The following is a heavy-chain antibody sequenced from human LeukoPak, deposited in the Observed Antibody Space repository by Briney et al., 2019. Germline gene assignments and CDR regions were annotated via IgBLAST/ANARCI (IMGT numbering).Heavy chain of an antibody. V-gene: IGHV3-23*01. CDR3: ARFRYCSGGTYCHFDS. CDR2: ISGSGDST. CDR1: GFTFSSYA. J-gene: IGHJ4*02. Sequence: GGSLRLSCAASGFTFSSYAMSWVRQAPGKGLEWVSAISGSGDSTYYADSVKGRFIISRDNSKNTLHLQMNSLRAEDTAVYYCARFRYCSGGTYCHFDSWGQGTLVTVSS. D-gene: IGHD2-15*01.